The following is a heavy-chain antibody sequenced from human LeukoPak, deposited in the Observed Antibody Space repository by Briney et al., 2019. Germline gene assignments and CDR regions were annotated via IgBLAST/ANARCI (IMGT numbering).Heavy chain of an antibody. CDR2: INHSGST. CDR3: ARHRRWFGENNWFDP. CDR1: GGSFSGYY. Sequence: SETLSLTCAVYGGSFSGYYWSWIRQPPGKGLEWIGEINHSGSTNYDPSLKSRVTISVDTSKNQFSLKLSSVTAADTAVYYCARHRRWFGENNWFDPWGQGTLVTVSS. D-gene: IGHD3-10*01. V-gene: IGHV4-34*01. J-gene: IGHJ5*02.